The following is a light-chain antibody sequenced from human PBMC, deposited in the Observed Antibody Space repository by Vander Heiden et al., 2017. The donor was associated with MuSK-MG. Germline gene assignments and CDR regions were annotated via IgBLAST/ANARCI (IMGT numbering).Light chain of an antibody. V-gene: IGKV3-20*01. CDR3: QQDGSSPWT. CDR1: QSVSSTS. Sequence: EIVFTQSPGTLSLSPGERATLSCRASQSVSSTSLAWYQRKPGQAPRLLIYGASSRATGIPDRVSGSGSGTDFTLTISRLEPEDFAVYYCQQDGSSPWTFGQGTKVEIK. J-gene: IGKJ1*01. CDR2: GAS.